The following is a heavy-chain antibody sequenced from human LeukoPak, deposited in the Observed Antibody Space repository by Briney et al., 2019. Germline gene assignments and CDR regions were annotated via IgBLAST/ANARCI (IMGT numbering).Heavy chain of an antibody. Sequence: PGGSLRLSCAASGFTFSSYWMSWVRQAPGKGLEWVANIKQDGSEKYYVDSVKGRFTISRDNAKNSLYLQMNSLRAEDTAVYYCARAWGGSGSYYEPYTQNAFDIWGQGTMVTVSS. CDR3: ARAWGGSGSYYEPYTQNAFDI. V-gene: IGHV3-7*01. J-gene: IGHJ3*02. CDR1: GFTFSSYW. D-gene: IGHD3-10*01. CDR2: IKQDGSEK.